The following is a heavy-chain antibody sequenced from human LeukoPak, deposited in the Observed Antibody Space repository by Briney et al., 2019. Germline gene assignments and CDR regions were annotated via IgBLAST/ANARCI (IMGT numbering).Heavy chain of an antibody. D-gene: IGHD2-15*01. J-gene: IGHJ6*03. Sequence: SETLSLTCTVSGGSISSYYWSWIRQPPGKGLEWIGYIYYSGSTNYNPSLKSRVTISVDTSKNQFSLKLSSVTAADTAVFYCARIDKTSGYCSGGSCYPANLYYMDVWGKGTTVTVSS. V-gene: IGHV4-59*12. CDR1: GGSISSYY. CDR3: ARIDKTSGYCSGGSCYPANLYYMDV. CDR2: IYYSGST.